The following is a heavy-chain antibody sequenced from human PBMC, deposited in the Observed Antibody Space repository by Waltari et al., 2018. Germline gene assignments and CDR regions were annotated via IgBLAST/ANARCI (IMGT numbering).Heavy chain of an antibody. J-gene: IGHJ4*02. V-gene: IGHV4-59*01. D-gene: IGHD1-1*01. CDR3: AREKRAYIDY. Sequence: QVQLQESGPGLVKPSETLSLTCTVSGGSISSYSWSWIRKPPGKGLEWIGYSYYSGSTNYNPSLKSRVTISVDTSKNQFSLKLSSVTAAATAVYYCAREKRAYIDYWGQGTLVTVSS. CDR1: GGSISSYS. CDR2: SYYSGST.